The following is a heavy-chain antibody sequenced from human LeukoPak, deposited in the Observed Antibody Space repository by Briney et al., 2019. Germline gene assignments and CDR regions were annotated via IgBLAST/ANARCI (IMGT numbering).Heavy chain of an antibody. V-gene: IGHV1-2*06. CDR2: INPNSGGT. CDR3: ARDPYSGSMEDDF. CDR1: GYTFTVYY. Sequence: GASVTVSCKASGYTFTVYYMHWVRQAPGQGLEWMGRINPNSGGTNYAQKFQGRVTMTRDTSISTAYMELSRLRSDDTAVYYCARDPYSGSMEDDFWGRGTLVTVSS. D-gene: IGHD6-6*01. J-gene: IGHJ4*02.